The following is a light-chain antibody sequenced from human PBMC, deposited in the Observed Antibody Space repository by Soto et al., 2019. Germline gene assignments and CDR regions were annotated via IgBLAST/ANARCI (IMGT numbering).Light chain of an antibody. CDR2: QTS. Sequence: EIVLTQSPATLSSFPGDRVTLSFRASQYINTRVALYQHRAGHAPRLLIYQTSIGAAGIPGRFSASGSGTDFTLIISDVQPEDVALYCCHQRQSWPRTFGQGTKVDIK. V-gene: IGKV3-11*01. J-gene: IGKJ1*01. CDR3: HQRQSWPRT. CDR1: QYINTR.